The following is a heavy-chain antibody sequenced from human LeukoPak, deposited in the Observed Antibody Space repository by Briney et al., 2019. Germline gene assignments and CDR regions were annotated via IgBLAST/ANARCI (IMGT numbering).Heavy chain of an antibody. CDR2: INPNSGGT. CDR3: ARVDPYYYDSSGPGAFDI. V-gene: IGHV1-2*02. CDR1: GYTFTSYY. Sequence: AASVKVSCKASGYTFTSYYMHWVRQAPGQGLEWMGWINPNSGGTNYAQKFQGRVTMTRDMSTSTVYMELSSLRSEDTAVYYCARVDPYYYDSSGPGAFDIWGQGTMVTVSS. D-gene: IGHD3-22*01. J-gene: IGHJ3*02.